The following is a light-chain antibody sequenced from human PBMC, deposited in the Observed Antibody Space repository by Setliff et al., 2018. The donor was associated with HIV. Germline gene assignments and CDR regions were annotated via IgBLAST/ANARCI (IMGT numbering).Light chain of an antibody. CDR2: DVN. V-gene: IGLV2-11*01. CDR3: CSYAGIYTLRV. Sequence: QSALAQPRSVSGSPGQSVTISCTGTSSDVGGYHYVSWYQQHPGKAPKLMIYDVNKRPSGVPDRFSGSKSGNTASLTISGLQAEDEANYYCCSYAGIYTLRVFGTGTKVTVL. J-gene: IGLJ1*01. CDR1: SSDVGGYHY.